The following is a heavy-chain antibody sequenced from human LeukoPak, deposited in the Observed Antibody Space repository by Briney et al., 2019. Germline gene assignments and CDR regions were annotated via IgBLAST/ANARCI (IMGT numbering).Heavy chain of an antibody. V-gene: IGHV1-46*01. J-gene: IGHJ4*02. CDR2: INPSGGST. CDR3: ARASCSGGSCYVDY. Sequence: XHWXRXAPXQXXXXMXIINPSGGSTNYAQKFQGRVTMTRDTSTSTVYMELSSLRSEDTAVYYCARASCSGGSCYVDYWGQGTLVTVSS. D-gene: IGHD2-15*01.